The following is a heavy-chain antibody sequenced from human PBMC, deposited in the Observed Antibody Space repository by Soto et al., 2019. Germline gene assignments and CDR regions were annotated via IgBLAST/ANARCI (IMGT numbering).Heavy chain of an antibody. Sequence: EASVKVSCKASGGTFSSYAISWVRQAPGQGLEWMGGIIPIFGTANYAQKFQGRVTITADESTSTAYMELSSLRSEDTAVYYCARDFNGYCSGGSCKRHNYYGVDVWGQGTTVTVSS. CDR3: ARDFNGYCSGGSCKRHNYYGVDV. V-gene: IGHV1-69*13. CDR2: IIPIFGTA. J-gene: IGHJ6*02. D-gene: IGHD2-15*01. CDR1: GGTFSSYA.